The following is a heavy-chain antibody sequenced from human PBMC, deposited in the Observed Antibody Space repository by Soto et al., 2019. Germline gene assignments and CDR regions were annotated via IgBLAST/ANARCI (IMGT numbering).Heavy chain of an antibody. CDR1: SGSISSSNW. J-gene: IGHJ6*03. CDR2: IYHSGST. Sequence: QVQLQESGPGLVKPSGTLSLTCAVSSGSISSSNWWSWVRQPPGKGLEWIGEIYHSGSTNYNPSLKSRVTISVDKSKNQFSLKLSSVTAADTAVYYCARVRYCSGGSCYSRYYYMDVWGKGTTVTVSS. V-gene: IGHV4-4*02. D-gene: IGHD2-15*01. CDR3: ARVRYCSGGSCYSRYYYMDV.